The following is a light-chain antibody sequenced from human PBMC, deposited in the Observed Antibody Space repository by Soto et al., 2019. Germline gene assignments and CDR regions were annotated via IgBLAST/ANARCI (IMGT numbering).Light chain of an antibody. Sequence: EIVLTQSPGTLSLSPGESATLSCRASQSVSSSYLAWYQQKPGQAPRLLIYGASNRATGIPDRFSGSVSGTDFTLTLNTLEPEDFAVFYCQQQYTFGQGTKLEIK. J-gene: IGKJ2*01. V-gene: IGKV3-20*01. CDR3: QQQYT. CDR1: QSVSSSY. CDR2: GAS.